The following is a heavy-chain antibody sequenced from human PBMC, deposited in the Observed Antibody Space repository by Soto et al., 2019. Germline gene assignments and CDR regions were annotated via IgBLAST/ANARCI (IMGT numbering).Heavy chain of an antibody. CDR1: GFTFSSYW. D-gene: IGHD3-16*01. V-gene: IGHV3-74*01. CDR2: IMSDGSGT. CDR3: ARSRGSGGVEYNMDV. Sequence: EVQLVESGGGLVQPGGSLRLSCAASGFTFSSYWMHWVRQGPGEGLVWVSRIMSDGSGTTYADSVKGRFPISRDNAKNTLYLQMNSLRAEDTAVYHCARSRGSGGVEYNMDVWGQGTTVTVSS. J-gene: IGHJ6*02.